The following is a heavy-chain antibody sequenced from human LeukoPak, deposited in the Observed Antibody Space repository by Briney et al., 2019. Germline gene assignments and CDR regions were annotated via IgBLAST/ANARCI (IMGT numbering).Heavy chain of an antibody. J-gene: IGHJ4*02. CDR1: GGSFNSGSYY. D-gene: IGHD5-12*01. CDR3: TRDSSAYDWFYDY. Sequence: SETLSLTCTVSGGSFNSGSYYWSWIRQPAGKGLEWIGRISISGSTNYNPSLKSRVTMSVDTSNNQFSLMLSPVTDADTAVYDCTRDSSAYDWFYDYWGQGTLVTVSS. CDR2: ISISGST. V-gene: IGHV4-61*02.